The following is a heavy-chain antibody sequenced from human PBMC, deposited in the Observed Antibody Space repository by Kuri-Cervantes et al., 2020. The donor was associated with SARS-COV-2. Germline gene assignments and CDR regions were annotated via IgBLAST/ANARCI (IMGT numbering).Heavy chain of an antibody. Sequence: GGSLRLSCAASGITFSTYWMSWVRQAPGKGLEWVANIKQDGSEKFYVDSVKGRFTISRDNAKNSLYLQMKSLRVEDTAVYYCTTVLLGAHDHWGQGTLVTVSS. J-gene: IGHJ4*02. D-gene: IGHD3-16*01. CDR3: TTVLLGAHDH. CDR1: GITFSTYW. V-gene: IGHV3-7*01. CDR2: IKQDGSEK.